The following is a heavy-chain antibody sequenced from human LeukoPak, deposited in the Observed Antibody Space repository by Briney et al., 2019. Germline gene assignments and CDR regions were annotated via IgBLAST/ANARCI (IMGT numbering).Heavy chain of an antibody. CDR2: IYYSGST. J-gene: IGHJ6*03. D-gene: IGHD2-2*01. V-gene: IGHV4-59*08. Sequence: SETLSLTCTVSGGSISSYYWSWIRQPPGKGLEWIGYIYYSGSTNYNPSLKSRVTISVDTSKNQFSLKLSSVTAADTAVYYCARVPAAMGYHYYYYMDVWGKGTTVTVSS. CDR3: ARVPAAMGYHYYYYMDV. CDR1: GGSISSYY.